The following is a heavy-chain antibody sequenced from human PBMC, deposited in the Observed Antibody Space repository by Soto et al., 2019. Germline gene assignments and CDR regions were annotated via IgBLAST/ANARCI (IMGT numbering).Heavy chain of an antibody. CDR3: ARYYDFWSGSSDAFDI. CDR2: IYYSGST. D-gene: IGHD3-3*01. J-gene: IGHJ3*02. V-gene: IGHV4-59*01. CDR1: GGSISSYY. Sequence: PSETLSLTCTVSGGSISSYYWSWIRQPPGKGLEWIGYIYYSGSTNYNPSLKSRVTISVDTSKNQFSLKLSSVTAADTAVYYCARYYDFWSGSSDAFDIWGQGTMVTV.